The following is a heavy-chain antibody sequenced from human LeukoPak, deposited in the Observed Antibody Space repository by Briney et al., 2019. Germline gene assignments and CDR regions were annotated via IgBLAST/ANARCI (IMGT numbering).Heavy chain of an antibody. J-gene: IGHJ3*02. CDR1: GGSMSSGDYY. CDR2: IYYSGST. V-gene: IGHV4-30-4*01. D-gene: IGHD3/OR15-3a*01. CDR3: ARGFFGLVIIPHDAFDI. Sequence: SETLSLTCTVSGGSMSSGDYYWSWIRQPPGKGLEWIGYIYYSGSTYYNPSLKSRVTISVDTSKNQFSLKLSSVTAADTAVYYCARGFFGLVIIPHDAFDIWGQGRMVTVSS.